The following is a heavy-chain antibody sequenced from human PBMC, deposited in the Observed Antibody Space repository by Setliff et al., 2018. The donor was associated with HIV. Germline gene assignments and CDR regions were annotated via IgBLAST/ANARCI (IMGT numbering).Heavy chain of an antibody. Sequence: PGGSLRLSCAASGFTFSYYSMNWVRQAPGKGLEWISYISYDSKMIYYADSVKGRFTISRDNAKNSLFLQMNSLRVEDTAEYFCARDVATCSGTTCFQIRFDPWGQGTLVTVSS. CDR2: ISYDSKMI. CDR1: GFTFSYYS. CDR3: ARDVATCSGTTCFQIRFDP. J-gene: IGHJ5*02. D-gene: IGHD5-12*01. V-gene: IGHV3-48*01.